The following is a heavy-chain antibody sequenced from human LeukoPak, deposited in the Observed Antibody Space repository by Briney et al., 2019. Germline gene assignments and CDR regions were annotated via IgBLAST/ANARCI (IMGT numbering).Heavy chain of an antibody. J-gene: IGHJ4*02. V-gene: IGHV7-4-1*02. CDR2: INTNTGNP. CDR1: GYTFTRYA. D-gene: IGHD2-2*01. CDR3: ARDSRRAVVPAATDY. Sequence: ASVKVSCKASGYTFTRYAMNWVRQAPGQGLEWMGWINTNTGNPTYAQGFTGRFVFSLDTSVSTAYLQISSLKAEDTAVYYCARDSRRAVVPAATDYWGQGTLVTVSS.